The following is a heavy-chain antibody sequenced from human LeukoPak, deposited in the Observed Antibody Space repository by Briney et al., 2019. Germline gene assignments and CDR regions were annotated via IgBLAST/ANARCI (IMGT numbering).Heavy chain of an antibody. CDR2: ISYEGSNK. Sequence: PGGSLRLSCAASGFTFSIYGMHWVRQAPGKGLEWVAVISYEGSNKHYADSVKGRFTISRDNSKNTLYLQMNSLRADDTAVYYXXXXXXSSLYYYYGMDVWGQGTTVTVSS. J-gene: IGHJ6*02. CDR3: XXXXXSSLYYYYGMDV. CDR1: GFTFSIYG. V-gene: IGHV3-30*03.